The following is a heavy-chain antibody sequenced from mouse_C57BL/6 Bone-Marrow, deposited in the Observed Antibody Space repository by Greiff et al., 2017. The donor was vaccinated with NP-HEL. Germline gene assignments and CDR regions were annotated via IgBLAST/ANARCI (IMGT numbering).Heavy chain of an antibody. V-gene: IGHV5-4*03. CDR2: ISDGGSYT. D-gene: IGHD2-10*01. J-gene: IGHJ4*01. CDR3: ARSSYGNYGMDY. CDR1: GFTFSSYA. Sequence: EVMLVESGGGLVKPGGSLKLSCAASGFTFSSYAMSWVRQTPEKRLEWVATISDGGSYTYYPDNVKGRFTISRDNAKNNLYLQMSHLKSEDTAMYYCARSSYGNYGMDYWGQGTSVTVSS.